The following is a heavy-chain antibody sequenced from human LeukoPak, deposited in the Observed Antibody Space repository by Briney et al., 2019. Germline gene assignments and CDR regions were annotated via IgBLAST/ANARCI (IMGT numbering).Heavy chain of an antibody. D-gene: IGHD5-24*01. Sequence: GGSLRLSCAASGFTFRNYGMSWVRQAPLKWMEWVSAISGSGGSTYYADSAKGRFTISRDNSKNTLYLQMNSLRAEDTAVYYCAKSPLQLYTFDYWGQGTLVTVSS. CDR3: AKSPLQLYTFDY. J-gene: IGHJ4*02. CDR2: ISGSGGST. CDR1: GFTFRNYG. V-gene: IGHV3-23*01.